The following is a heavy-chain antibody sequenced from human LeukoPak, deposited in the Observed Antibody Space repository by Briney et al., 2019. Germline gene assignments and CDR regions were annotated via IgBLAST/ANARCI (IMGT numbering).Heavy chain of an antibody. J-gene: IGHJ6*02. Sequence: GGSLRLSCAASGFTFDSYWMNWVRQAPGKGLEWVANIKQDGSEKYYVDSVKGRFTISRDNAKNSLYLQMNSLRAEDTAVYYCARDLRSPVNLYSNYAHYYYGMDVWGQGTTVTVSS. D-gene: IGHD4-11*01. CDR2: IKQDGSEK. V-gene: IGHV3-7*01. CDR1: GFTFDSYW. CDR3: ARDLRSPVNLYSNYAHYYYGMDV.